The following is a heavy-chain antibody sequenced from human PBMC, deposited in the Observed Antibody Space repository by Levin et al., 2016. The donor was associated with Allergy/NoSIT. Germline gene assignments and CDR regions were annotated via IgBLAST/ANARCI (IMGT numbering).Heavy chain of an antibody. Sequence: WIRQPPGKGLEYVSGTNVDGSSTSYADSVKGRFSISRDNAKNTLYLQVNSLRAEDTAVYYCASALSSYDILTGLIFYYGMDVWGQGTTVTVSS. D-gene: IGHD3-9*01. V-gene: IGHV3-74*01. CDR2: TNVDGSST. CDR3: ASALSSYDILTGLIFYYGMDV. J-gene: IGHJ6*02.